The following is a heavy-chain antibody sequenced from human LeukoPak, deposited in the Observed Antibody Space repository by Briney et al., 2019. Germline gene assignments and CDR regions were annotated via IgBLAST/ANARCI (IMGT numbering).Heavy chain of an antibody. CDR2: TYYRSKWYN. J-gene: IGHJ6*02. Sequence: SQTLSLTCAISGDSVSRNSAAWNWIRQSPSRGLEWLGRTYYRSKWYNDYAVSVKSRITINPDTSKNQFSLQLNSVTPEDTAVYYCARDSGLLWFGELPPFLLEDMDVWGQGTTVTVSS. CDR1: GDSVSRNSAA. D-gene: IGHD3-10*01. V-gene: IGHV6-1*01. CDR3: ARDSGLLWFGELPPFLLEDMDV.